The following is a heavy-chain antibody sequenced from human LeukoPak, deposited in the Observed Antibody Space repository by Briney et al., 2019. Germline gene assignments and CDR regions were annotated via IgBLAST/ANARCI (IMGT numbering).Heavy chain of an antibody. J-gene: IGHJ4*02. CDR2: IYPRDGST. CDR1: GYTFTGYD. CDR3: ARDQEGFDY. Sequence: ASVKVSCKASGYTFTGYDINWVRQATGQGLEWMGMIYPRDGSTSYAQRFQDRVTVTRDTSTSTVHMELSGLRSEDTAVYYCARDQEGFDYWGQETLVTVSS. V-gene: IGHV1-46*01.